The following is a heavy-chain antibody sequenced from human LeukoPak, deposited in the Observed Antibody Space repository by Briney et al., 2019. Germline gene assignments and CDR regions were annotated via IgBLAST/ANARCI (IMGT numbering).Heavy chain of an antibody. CDR3: AKEASIGYSSSWYVAFDI. CDR2: ISYDGSNK. V-gene: IGHV3-30*18. CDR1: GFTFSSYG. J-gene: IGHJ3*02. Sequence: HPGGSLRLSCAASGFTFSSYGMHWVRQAPGKGLEWVAVISYDGSNKYYADSVKGRFTISRDNSKNTLYLQMNSLRAEDTAVYYCAKEASIGYSSSWYVAFDIWGQGTMVTVSS. D-gene: IGHD6-13*01.